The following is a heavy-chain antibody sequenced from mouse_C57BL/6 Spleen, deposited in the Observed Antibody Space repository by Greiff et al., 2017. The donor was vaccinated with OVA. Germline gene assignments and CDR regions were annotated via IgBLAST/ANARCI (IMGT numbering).Heavy chain of an antibody. CDR1: SYTFTSYW. Sequence: QVQLKQPGAELVKPGASVKVSCKASSYTFTSYWMHWVKQRPGQGLEWIGRIHPSDSDTNYNQKFKGKATLTVDKSSSTAYMQLSSLTSEDSAVYYCAYYYGSSYGYFDVWGTGTTVTVSS. D-gene: IGHD1-1*01. CDR3: AYYYGSSYGYFDV. J-gene: IGHJ1*03. V-gene: IGHV1-74*01. CDR2: IHPSDSDT.